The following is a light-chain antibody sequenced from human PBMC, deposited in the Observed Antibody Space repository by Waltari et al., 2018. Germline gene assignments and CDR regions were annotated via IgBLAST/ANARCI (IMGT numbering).Light chain of an antibody. Sequence: QSVLTQPPSASGTPGQRVTISCSGGSSNIGRNTVNWHQHVPGTAPKLLIYYNNQRPSGVPDRFSGSMSDTSASLAISGLQSEDEATYYCSVWDDSLNGVIFGGGTNLAVL. CDR2: YNN. CDR1: SSNIGRNT. J-gene: IGLJ2*01. CDR3: SVWDDSLNGVI. V-gene: IGLV1-44*01.